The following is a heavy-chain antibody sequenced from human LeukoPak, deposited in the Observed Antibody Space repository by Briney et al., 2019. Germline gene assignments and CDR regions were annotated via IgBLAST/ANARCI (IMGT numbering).Heavy chain of an antibody. CDR2: ISGSGGNT. J-gene: IGHJ4*02. D-gene: IGHD6-19*01. V-gene: IGHV3-23*01. Sequence: PGGSLRLSCAASGFTFSSYAMRWVRQAPGKGLEWVSGISGSGGNTYYADSVKGRFTISRDNSKNTQYLQMKSLRAEDTAVYYCAKVSAVAGTAAGVSDYWGQGTLVTVSS. CDR1: GFTFSSYA. CDR3: AKVSAVAGTAAGVSDY.